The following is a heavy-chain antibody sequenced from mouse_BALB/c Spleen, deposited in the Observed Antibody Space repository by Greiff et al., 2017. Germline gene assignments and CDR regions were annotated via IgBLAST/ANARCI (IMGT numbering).Heavy chain of an antibody. Sequence: DVKLQESGAELVKPGASVKLSCTASGFNIKDTYMHWVKQRPEQGLEWIGRIDPANGNTKYDPKFQGKATITADTSSNTAYLQLSSLTSEDTAVYYCARGGYGNYGYFDYWGQGTTLTVSS. J-gene: IGHJ2*01. V-gene: IGHV14-3*02. CDR2: IDPANGNT. CDR3: ARGGYGNYGYFDY. CDR1: GFNIKDTY. D-gene: IGHD2-10*02.